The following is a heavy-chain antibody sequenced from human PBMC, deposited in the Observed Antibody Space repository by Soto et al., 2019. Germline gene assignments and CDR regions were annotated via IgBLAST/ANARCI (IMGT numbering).Heavy chain of an antibody. CDR1: GFTFSGYA. CDR3: ANNRGRVTTSWHSDY. D-gene: IGHD4-17*01. J-gene: IGHJ4*02. CDR2: IHGGGNSA. Sequence: GGSLRLSCAASGFTFSGYAMSWVRQAPGKGLEWVSVIHGGGNSAYYADSVKGRFTISRDNSKNTLYLQMSSLRGEDTAVYYCANNRGRVTTSWHSDYWGQGTLVTVSS. V-gene: IGHV3-23*01.